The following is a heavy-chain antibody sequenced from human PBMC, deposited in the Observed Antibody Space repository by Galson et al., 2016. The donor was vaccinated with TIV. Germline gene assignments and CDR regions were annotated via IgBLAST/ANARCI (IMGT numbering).Heavy chain of an antibody. Sequence: SLRLSCAAFGFTSNTYAMHWVRKSPGKGLEWVSGISWTSRDIAYADSVKGRFNISRDNAKNSLYLQMNSLRTEDTAFYYCGIDLSPGGLDVWGQGTTVTVSS. CDR3: GIDLSPGGLDV. V-gene: IGHV3-9*02. J-gene: IGHJ6*02. CDR2: ISWTSRDI. CDR1: GFTSNTYA.